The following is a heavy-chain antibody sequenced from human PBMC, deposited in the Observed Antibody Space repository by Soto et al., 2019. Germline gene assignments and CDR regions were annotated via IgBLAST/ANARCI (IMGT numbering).Heavy chain of an antibody. V-gene: IGHV3-49*03. Sequence: SLRLSCTASGFTFGDYPMSWFRQAPGKGLEWVGFIRSKAYGGTTEYAASVKGRFTISRDDSKSIAYLQMNSLKTEDTAAYYCARAGIRTSFDYWGQGTLVTVSS. CDR2: IRSKAYGGTT. J-gene: IGHJ4*02. D-gene: IGHD2-21*01. CDR1: GFTFGDYP. CDR3: ARAGIRTSFDY.